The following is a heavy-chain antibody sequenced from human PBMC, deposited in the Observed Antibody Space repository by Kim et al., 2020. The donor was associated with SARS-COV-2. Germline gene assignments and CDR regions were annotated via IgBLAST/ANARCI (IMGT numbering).Heavy chain of an antibody. D-gene: IGHD3-22*01. J-gene: IGHJ4*02. V-gene: IGHV3-33*01. CDR2: IWYDGSNK. CDR3: ASEIVGLYDSSGYTDY. CDR1: GFTFSTYG. Sequence: GGSLRLSCAASGFTFSTYGMYWVRQTPGKGLEWVAVIWYDGSNKYYADSVKGRFTISRDNSKNTLYLQMNSLRAEDTAVYYCASEIVGLYDSSGYTDYWGQGTLVTVSS.